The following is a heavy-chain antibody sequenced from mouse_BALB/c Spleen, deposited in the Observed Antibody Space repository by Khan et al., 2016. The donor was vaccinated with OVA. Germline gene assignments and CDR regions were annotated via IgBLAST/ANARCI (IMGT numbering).Heavy chain of an antibody. CDR3: ARRNYGGYTFAY. CDR1: GYTFTDYY. D-gene: IGHD1-2*01. Sequence: QVQLQQSGAELARPGASVKLSCKASGYTFTDYYINWVKQRTGQGLEWIGEISPGSGDTYYNEKFKGKATLTADKSSSTAYMQLSSLTSEASAVYFCARRNYGGYTFAYWGQGTLVTVSA. V-gene: IGHV1-77*01. J-gene: IGHJ3*01. CDR2: ISPGSGDT.